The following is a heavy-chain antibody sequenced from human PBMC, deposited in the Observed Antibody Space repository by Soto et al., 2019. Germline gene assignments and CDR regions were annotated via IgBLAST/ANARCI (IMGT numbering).Heavy chain of an antibody. V-gene: IGHV4-39*01. CDR1: GDSITNSNYY. Sequence: PSETLSLTCTVSGDSITNSNYYWGWIRQSPGKGLEWIASIYYSGNAYYNPSLKSRLTISVDTSKNQFSLRLRSVTAADTAVYYCARHLPNYCSATNCYYFDYWGQGTLSPSPQ. J-gene: IGHJ4*02. D-gene: IGHD2-2*01. CDR3: ARHLPNYCSATNCYYFDY. CDR2: IYYSGNA.